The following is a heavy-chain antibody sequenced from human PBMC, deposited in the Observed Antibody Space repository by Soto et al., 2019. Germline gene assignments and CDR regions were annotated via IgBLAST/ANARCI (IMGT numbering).Heavy chain of an antibody. CDR1: GFTFRSYA. V-gene: IGHV3-23*01. D-gene: IGHD3-3*01. J-gene: IGHJ4*02. CDR2: ISTSGGTT. Sequence: PGGSLRLFCAASGFTFRSYAMNWLRQAPGKGLEWVSGISTSGGTTHYADSVQGRFTISRDNSKNTLYLQMSSLRGEDTAVYFCARRGDTSGSYHYYLDSWGQGT. CDR3: ARRGDTSGSYHYYLDS.